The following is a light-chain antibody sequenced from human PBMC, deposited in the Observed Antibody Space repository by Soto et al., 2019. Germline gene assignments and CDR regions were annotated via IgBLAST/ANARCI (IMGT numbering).Light chain of an antibody. J-gene: IGKJ1*01. CDR3: QRYPTYWT. CDR2: ESS. Sequence: IQMTQSPSTLSASVGDSVTITCRASQSISTLTAWYQQKPGKAPRLLLYESSVLESGVPSRFSGDGSGTYFTLTLSGLQPDDSAIYYCQRYPTYWTFGQGNKVEVK. V-gene: IGKV1-5*03. CDR1: QSISTL.